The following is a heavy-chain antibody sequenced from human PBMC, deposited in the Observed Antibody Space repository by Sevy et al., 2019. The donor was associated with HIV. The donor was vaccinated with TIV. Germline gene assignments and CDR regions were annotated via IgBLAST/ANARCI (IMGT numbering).Heavy chain of an antibody. CDR3: ASVGGYGGNSVLPNDY. Sequence: GGSLRLSCVASGFTFSSYAMHWVRQAPGKGLEWVAVISYDGSNKYYADSVKGRFTISRDNSKNTLYLQMNSLRAEDTAVYYCASVGGYGGNSVLPNDYWGQGTLVTVSS. D-gene: IGHD2-21*02. CDR1: GFTFSSYA. V-gene: IGHV3-30*04. J-gene: IGHJ4*02. CDR2: ISYDGSNK.